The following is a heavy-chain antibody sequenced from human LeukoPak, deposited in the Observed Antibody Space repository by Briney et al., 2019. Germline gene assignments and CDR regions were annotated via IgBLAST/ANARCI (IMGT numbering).Heavy chain of an antibody. J-gene: IGHJ4*02. CDR2: IYYTGTT. CDR1: GGSISNYY. V-gene: IGHV4-59*01. CDR3: ARENPSGYYNRPIDY. Sequence: SETLSLTCTVSGGSISNYYWSWIRQPPGKALEWIGYIYYTGTTKYNPSLKSRATISLDTSKNQFSLKLTSVTAADTAIYYCARENPSGYYNRPIDYWGQGTLVTVSS. D-gene: IGHD3-22*01.